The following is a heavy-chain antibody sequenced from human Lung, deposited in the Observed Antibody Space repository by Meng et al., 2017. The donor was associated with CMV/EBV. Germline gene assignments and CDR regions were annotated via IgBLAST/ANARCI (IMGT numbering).Heavy chain of an antibody. V-gene: IGHV1-69*05. CDR3: ARTRYDSSGYDAYYYYAMDV. CDR1: GGNFGTYA. CDR2: IIPIFGTA. Sequence: SXXVSXKASGGNFGTYAISWVRQAPGQGLEWMGGIIPIFGTASFVQKFQGRVTITTDESTAYMELSSLRSEDAAVYYCARTRYDSSGYDAYYYYAMDVWGQGXTVTVSS. D-gene: IGHD3-22*01. J-gene: IGHJ6*02.